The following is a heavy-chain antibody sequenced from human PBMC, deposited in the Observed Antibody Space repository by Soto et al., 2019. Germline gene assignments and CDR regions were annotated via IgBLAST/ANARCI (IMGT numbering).Heavy chain of an antibody. CDR2: MNPYTGET. J-gene: IGHJ4*02. CDR1: GYTFDAFD. V-gene: IGHV1-8*01. Sequence: QVQLVQSGAEVRKPGASVRVSCKASGYTFDAFDIHWVRQATGHGLELMGWMNPYTGETAYTQTFRGKVSMTRDTSVSTASMELTSLTSEDPAIYFCVRQAGGASTPGDDYWGQGTLVTVSS. D-gene: IGHD2-15*01. CDR3: VRQAGGASTPGDDY.